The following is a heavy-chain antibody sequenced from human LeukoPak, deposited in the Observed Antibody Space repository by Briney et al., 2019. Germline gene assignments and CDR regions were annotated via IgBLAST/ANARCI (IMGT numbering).Heavy chain of an antibody. CDR3: AKGGYCSSTSCYGYFDT. V-gene: IGHV3-23*01. D-gene: IGHD2-2*01. CDR2: ISISGGST. Sequence: PGGSLRLSCAASGFTFSSNATSWVRQAPGKGLEWVSAISISGGSTYYADSVKGRFTISRDNSENTLYLQMNSLRAEDTAVYYCAKGGYCSSTSCYGYFDTWGQGAPVTVSS. J-gene: IGHJ4*02. CDR1: GFTFSSNA.